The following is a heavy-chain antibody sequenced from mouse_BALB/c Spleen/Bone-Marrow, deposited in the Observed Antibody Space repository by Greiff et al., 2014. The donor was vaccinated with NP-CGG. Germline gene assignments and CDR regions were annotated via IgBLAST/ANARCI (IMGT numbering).Heavy chain of an antibody. Sequence: EVQLQQSGAELVKPGASVKLSCTTSGFNIKDTYIHWVKQRPEQGLEWIGRIDPANGNTKYDPEFQGKATITADTSSNTAYLHLNSLTSEDTAVYSCAHDAPFAYWGQGTLVTVSA. D-gene: IGHD2-3*01. CDR1: GFNIKDTY. V-gene: IGHV14-3*02. CDR2: IDPANGNT. J-gene: IGHJ3*01. CDR3: AHDAPFAY.